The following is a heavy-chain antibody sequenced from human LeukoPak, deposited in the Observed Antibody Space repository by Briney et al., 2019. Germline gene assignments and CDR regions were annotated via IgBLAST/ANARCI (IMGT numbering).Heavy chain of an antibody. V-gene: IGHV1-69*05. CDR1: GGTFSSYA. CDR3: ARNKYYDFWSGYYELDY. Sequence: ASVKVSCXASGGTFSSYAISWVRQAPGQGLEWMGRIIPIFGTANYAQKFQGRVTITTDESTSTAYMELSSLRSEDTAVYYCARNKYYDFWSGYYELDYWGQGTLVTVSP. CDR2: IIPIFGTA. D-gene: IGHD3-3*01. J-gene: IGHJ4*02.